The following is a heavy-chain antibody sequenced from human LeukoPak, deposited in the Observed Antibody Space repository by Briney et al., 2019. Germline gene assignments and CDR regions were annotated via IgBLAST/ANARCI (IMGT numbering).Heavy chain of an antibody. V-gene: IGHV5-51*01. CDR2: IYPGDSDT. CDR1: GYSFTTYW. J-gene: IGHJ3*02. Sequence: GESLKISCKASGYSFTTYWIGWVRQMPGKGLEWMGIIYPGDSDTKYSPSFQGQVTISADKSISTAYLQWSSLKASDTAMYYCARPMVPVDAFDIWGQGTMVTVSS. CDR3: ARPMVPVDAFDI. D-gene: IGHD2-2*01.